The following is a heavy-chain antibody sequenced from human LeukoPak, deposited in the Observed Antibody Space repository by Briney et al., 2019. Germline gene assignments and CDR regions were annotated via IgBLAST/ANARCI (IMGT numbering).Heavy chain of an antibody. D-gene: IGHD6-13*01. CDR3: ARGVIATGGNDFDY. Sequence: GASVKVSCKTSGYTFTDYYIQWMRQAPGQGLEWMGWINPNNGGTNFAQKFQGRVTMTRDTSISTAYMDLSGLIFDDTAVYYCARGVIATGGNDFDYWGQGTLVTVSS. J-gene: IGHJ4*02. V-gene: IGHV1-2*02. CDR1: GYTFTDYY. CDR2: INPNNGGT.